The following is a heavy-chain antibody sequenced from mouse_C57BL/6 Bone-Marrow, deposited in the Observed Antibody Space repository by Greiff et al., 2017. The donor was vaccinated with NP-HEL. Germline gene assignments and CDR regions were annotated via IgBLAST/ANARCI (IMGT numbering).Heavy chain of an antibody. D-gene: IGHD1-1*01. V-gene: IGHV5-6*01. CDR3: ARRGVVARDYFDY. Sequence: EVHLVESGGDLVKPGGSLKLSCAASGFTFSSYGMSWVRQTPDKRLEWVATISSGGSYTYYPDSVKGRFTISRDNAKNTLYLQMSSLKSEDTAMYYCARRGVVARDYFDYWGQGTTLTVSS. CDR1: GFTFSSYG. CDR2: ISSGGSYT. J-gene: IGHJ2*01.